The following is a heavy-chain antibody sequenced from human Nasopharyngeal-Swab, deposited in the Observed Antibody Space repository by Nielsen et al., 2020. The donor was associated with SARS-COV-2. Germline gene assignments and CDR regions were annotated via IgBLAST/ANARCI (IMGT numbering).Heavy chain of an antibody. V-gene: IGHV3-7*05. CDR3: ARDLEVAGAFDI. D-gene: IGHD6-19*01. CDR1: GFPLSHYY. Sequence: GGSLRLSCAASGFPLSHYYMTWVRQPPGKGLEWVSNIKQDGSEQFYADSVKGRFTISRDKSKNTLYLQMNSLRAEDTAVYYCARDLEVAGAFDIWGQGTMVTVSS. J-gene: IGHJ3*02. CDR2: IKQDGSEQ.